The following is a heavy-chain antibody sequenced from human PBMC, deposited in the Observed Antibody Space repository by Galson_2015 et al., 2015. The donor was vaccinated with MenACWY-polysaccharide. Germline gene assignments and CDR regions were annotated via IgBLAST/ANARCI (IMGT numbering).Heavy chain of an antibody. Sequence: SLRLSCAASGFTFSTFSMNWVRQAPGKGLEWVSSISSSGVYVYYLDSVKGRFTISRDNAKNSLYLEMNSQRAEDTAVYYCARIGAAAAHYWAPGTLVIVS. CDR3: ARIGAAAAHY. V-gene: IGHV3-21*01. D-gene: IGHD3-16*01. J-gene: IGHJ4*02. CDR2: ISSSGVYV. CDR1: GFTFSTFS.